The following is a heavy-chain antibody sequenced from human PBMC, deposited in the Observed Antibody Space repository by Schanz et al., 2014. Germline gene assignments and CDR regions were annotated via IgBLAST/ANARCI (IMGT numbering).Heavy chain of an antibody. V-gene: IGHV1-69*02. D-gene: IGHD3-10*01. Sequence: QVQLVQSGAEVKKPGSSVKVSCTASGGTFSSYTISWVRQAPGQGLEWMGRIISILGIPNYAQKFQGRVTFTADKSTSTAYMELSSLRSEDTAVYYCARGSPENMIRGELDYWGQGTLXTVSS. CDR3: ARGSPENMIRGELDY. CDR1: GGTFSSYT. J-gene: IGHJ4*02. CDR2: IISILGIP.